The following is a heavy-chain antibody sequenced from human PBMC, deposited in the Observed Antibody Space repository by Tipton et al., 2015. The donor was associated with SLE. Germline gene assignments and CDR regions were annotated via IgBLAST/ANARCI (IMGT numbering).Heavy chain of an antibody. V-gene: IGHV4-38-2*02. J-gene: IGHJ6*03. CDR2: IYHSGST. CDR1: GYSISSGYY. D-gene: IGHD7-27*01. CDR3: ARGAGDDYYYYYMDV. Sequence: TLSLTCTVSGYSISSGYYWGWIRQPPGKGLEWIGSIYHSGSTYYNPSLKSRVTISVDTSKNQFSLKLSSVTAADTAVYYCARGAGDDYYYYYMDVWGKGTTVTVSS.